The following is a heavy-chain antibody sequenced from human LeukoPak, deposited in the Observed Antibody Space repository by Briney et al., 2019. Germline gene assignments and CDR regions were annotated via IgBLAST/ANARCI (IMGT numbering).Heavy chain of an antibody. D-gene: IGHD6-19*01. CDR2: ISGSGGST. J-gene: IGHJ4*02. CDR1: GFTFSSYA. V-gene: IGHV3-23*01. Sequence: QPGGSLRLSCAASGFTFSSYAMSWVRQAPGKGLEWVSAISGSGGSTYYADSVKGRFTISRDNSKNTLYLQMNSLRAEDTAVYYCAKVFYSSGWYGAKYDYWGQGTLVTVSS. CDR3: AKVFYSSGWYGAKYDY.